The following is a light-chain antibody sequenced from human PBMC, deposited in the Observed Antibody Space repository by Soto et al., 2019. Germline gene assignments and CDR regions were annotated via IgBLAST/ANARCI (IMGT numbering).Light chain of an antibody. V-gene: IGKV1-5*01. CDR2: DAS. Sequence: DIQMTQSPSILSASVGDRVTITCRSSQTITNWLAWYQQKPGKAPRLLIYDASSLESWVPSRFSGSGSGTEFTLTISSLQSEDFATYYCQQYKSFWTFGQGTTVDI. CDR1: QTITNW. J-gene: IGKJ1*01. CDR3: QQYKSFWT.